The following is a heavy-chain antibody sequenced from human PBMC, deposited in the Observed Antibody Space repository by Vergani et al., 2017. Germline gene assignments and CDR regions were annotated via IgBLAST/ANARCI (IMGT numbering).Heavy chain of an antibody. J-gene: IGHJ4*02. Sequence: QVQLVESGGGVVQRGGSLRLSCATSGSTLSNYDMQWIRQGPGKGLEFVAFIQFDGSNQYYADTVKGRFTLSRDFSKNTLYLQMNSLRTDDTATYYCAKHFRGWGIDYWGKGTQVIVSS. V-gene: IGHV3-30*02. D-gene: IGHD3-16*01. CDR1: GSTLSNYD. CDR3: AKHFRGWGIDY. CDR2: IQFDGSNQ.